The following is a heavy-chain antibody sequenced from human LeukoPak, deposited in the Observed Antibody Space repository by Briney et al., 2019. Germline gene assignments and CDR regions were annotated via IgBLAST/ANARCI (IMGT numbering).Heavy chain of an antibody. CDR3: ASRGVVVPAALYYYYGMDV. Sequence: SVKVSCKASGGTFSSYAISWVRQAPGQGLEWMGRIIPILGIANYAQRFQGRVTITADKSTSTAYMELSSLRSEDTAVYYCASRGVVVPAALYYYYGMDVWGQGTTVTVSS. J-gene: IGHJ6*02. CDR1: GGTFSSYA. V-gene: IGHV1-69*04. D-gene: IGHD2-2*01. CDR2: IIPILGIA.